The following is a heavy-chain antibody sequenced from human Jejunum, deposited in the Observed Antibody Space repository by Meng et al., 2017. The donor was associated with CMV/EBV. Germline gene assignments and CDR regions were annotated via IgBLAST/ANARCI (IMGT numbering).Heavy chain of an antibody. CDR3: ARDSIASALDY. J-gene: IGHJ4*02. D-gene: IGHD6-13*01. CDR2: IDSFSSTM. Sequence: CAGSGFGFGGYGMNGVRQAPGKGLEWLAYIDSFSSTMYYIDSIKGRFTISRDNAKNSLYLQMNSLSAEDTAVYYCARDSIASALDYWGQGVLVTVSS. CDR1: GFGFGGYG. V-gene: IGHV3-48*01.